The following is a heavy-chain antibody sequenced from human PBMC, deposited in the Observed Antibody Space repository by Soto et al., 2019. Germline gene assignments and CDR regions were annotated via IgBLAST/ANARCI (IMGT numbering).Heavy chain of an antibody. J-gene: IGHJ1*01. Sequence: QVQLVESGGGVVQPGRSLRLSCAASGFTFSSYGMHWVRQAPGKGLEWVAVIWYDGSNKYYADSVKGRFTISRENSENTLYLQMNSLRAEDTAVYYCARAGVEEAIQVGYFQEWGPGTLVTVSS. CDR2: IWYDGSNK. D-gene: IGHD2-8*01. V-gene: IGHV3-33*01. CDR3: ARAGVEEAIQVGYFQE. CDR1: GFTFSSYG.